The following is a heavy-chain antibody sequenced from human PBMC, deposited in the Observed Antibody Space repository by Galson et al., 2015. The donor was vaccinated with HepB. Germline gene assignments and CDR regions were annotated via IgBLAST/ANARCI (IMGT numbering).Heavy chain of an antibody. CDR2: INHSGST. J-gene: IGHJ4*02. CDR3: ARDTPRVGATVG. V-gene: IGHV4-34*01. CDR1: GGSFSGYY. D-gene: IGHD1-26*01. Sequence: ETLSLTCAVYGGSFSGYYWSWIRQPPVKGLEWIGEINHSGSTNYNPSLKSRVTISVDTSKNQFSLKLSSVTAADTAVYYCARDTPRVGATVGWGQGTLVTVSS.